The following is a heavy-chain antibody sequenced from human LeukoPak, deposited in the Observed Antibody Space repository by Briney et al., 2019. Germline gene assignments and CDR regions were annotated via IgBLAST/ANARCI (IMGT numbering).Heavy chain of an antibody. CDR1: GSAFGDYA. CDR3: TSDGRVSGYPYYFDY. CDR2: IRSKAYGGTT. Sequence: GALRLSFTASGSAFGDYAMRWVRQAPGKGLERVGFIRSKAYGGTTEYAASVKGRFTISRDDSKSILYLQMNSLKTEDTAVYYCTSDGRVSGYPYYFDYWGQGTLVTVSS. D-gene: IGHD3-22*01. V-gene: IGHV3-49*04. J-gene: IGHJ4*02.